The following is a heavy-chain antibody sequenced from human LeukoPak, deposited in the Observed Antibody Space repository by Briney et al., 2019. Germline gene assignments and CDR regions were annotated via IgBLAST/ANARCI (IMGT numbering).Heavy chain of an antibody. CDR2: ISVYNGDT. CDR1: GYNFTSYA. V-gene: IGHV1-18*01. D-gene: IGHD6-13*01. CDR3: AWDESTAAGLP. Sequence: ASVKVSCKASGYNFTSYAISWVRQAPGQGLEWMGWISVYNGDTNYAQKFQGRVTMTTDTSTSTAYMKLRSLRSDDTAVYYCAWDESTAAGLPWGQGTLVTVSS. J-gene: IGHJ5*02.